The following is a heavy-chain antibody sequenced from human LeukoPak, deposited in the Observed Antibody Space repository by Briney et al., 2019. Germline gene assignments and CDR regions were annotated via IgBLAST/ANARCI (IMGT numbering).Heavy chain of an antibody. V-gene: IGHV4-34*01. CDR3: AAAITMVRGVPDY. D-gene: IGHD3-10*01. CDR2: INHSGST. CDR1: GGSFSGYY. J-gene: IGHJ4*02. Sequence: SETLSLTCAVYGGSFSGYYWSWIRQPPGKGLEWIGEINHSGSTNYNPSLKSRVTISVDTSKNQFSLKLSSVTAADTAVYYCAAAITMVRGVPDYWGQGTLVTVSS.